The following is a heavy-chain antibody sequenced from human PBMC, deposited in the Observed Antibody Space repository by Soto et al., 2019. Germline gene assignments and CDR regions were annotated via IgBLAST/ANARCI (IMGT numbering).Heavy chain of an antibody. CDR2: ISGSGGST. D-gene: IGHD1-26*01. Sequence: GGSLRLSCAASGLTFSSYAMSWVRQAPGKGLEWVSAISGSGGSTYYADSVKGRFTISRDNSKNTLYLQMNSLRAEDTAVYYCAKAPLVGATSPWEYWGQGTLVTVSS. J-gene: IGHJ4*02. V-gene: IGHV3-23*01. CDR1: GLTFSSYA. CDR3: AKAPLVGATSPWEY.